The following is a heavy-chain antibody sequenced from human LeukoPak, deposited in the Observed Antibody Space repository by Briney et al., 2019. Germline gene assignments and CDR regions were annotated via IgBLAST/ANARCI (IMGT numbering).Heavy chain of an antibody. CDR2: ISWNSGSI. D-gene: IGHD6-19*01. CDR1: GFTFDDYA. V-gene: IGHV3-9*01. Sequence: GRSLRLSCAASGFTFDDYAMHWVRQAPGKGLEWVSGISWNSGSIGYADSVKGRFTISRDNAKNSLYLQMNSLRAEDTALYYCAKDLGTDSSGWTYYFDYWGQGTLVTVSP. J-gene: IGHJ4*02. CDR3: AKDLGTDSSGWTYYFDY.